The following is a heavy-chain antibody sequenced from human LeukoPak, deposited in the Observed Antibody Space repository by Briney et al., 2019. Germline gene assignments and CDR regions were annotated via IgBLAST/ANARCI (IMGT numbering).Heavy chain of an antibody. CDR3: ARMYYYDSSGLTWGFDY. Sequence: GGSLRLSCAASGFTFSSYAMSWVRQAPGKGLEWVSAISGSGGSTYYADSVKGRFTISRDNSKNTLYLQMNSLRAEDTAVYYCARMYYYDSSGLTWGFDYWGQGTLVTVSS. J-gene: IGHJ4*02. CDR2: ISGSGGST. V-gene: IGHV3-23*01. D-gene: IGHD3-22*01. CDR1: GFTFSSYA.